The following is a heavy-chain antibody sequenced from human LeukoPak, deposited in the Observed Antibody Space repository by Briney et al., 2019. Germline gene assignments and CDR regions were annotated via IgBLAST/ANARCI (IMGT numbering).Heavy chain of an antibody. J-gene: IGHJ6*04. D-gene: IGHD5-18*01. CDR1: GFTFSSYS. CDR3: ARDYRYSYGVDV. Sequence: GGSLRLSCAASGFTFSSYSMNWVRQAPGKGLEWVSYISSSGSTIYYADSVKGRFTISRDNAKNSLYLQMNSLRAGDTAVYYCARDYRYSYGVDVWGKGTTVTVSS. V-gene: IGHV3-48*04. CDR2: ISSSGSTI.